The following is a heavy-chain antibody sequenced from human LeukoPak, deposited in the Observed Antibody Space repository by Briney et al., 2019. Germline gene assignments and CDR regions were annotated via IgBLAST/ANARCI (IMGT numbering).Heavy chain of an antibody. J-gene: IGHJ4*02. CDR2: IDPSDAYT. CDR3: ARQSVGATPFDY. Sequence: GESLKISCKGSGYSFTSYWISWVRQMPGKGLEWVGRIDPSDAYTNYSASFQGHVTISADKSISTAYLQWSSLKASDTAMYYCARQSVGATPFDYWGQGTLVTVSS. CDR1: GYSFTSYW. D-gene: IGHD1-26*01. V-gene: IGHV5-10-1*01.